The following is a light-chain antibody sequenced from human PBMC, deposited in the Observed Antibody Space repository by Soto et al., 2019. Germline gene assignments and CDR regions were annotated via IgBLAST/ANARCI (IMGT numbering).Light chain of an antibody. Sequence: EIFMTQSPATLSVSPWESATLSCSASHRVSSYLAWYQQKPGQAPRLLIYDVSNRATGIPARFSGSGSGTDFTLTISSLEPEDFAVYYCQQRSNWPRTFGQGTKVDI. CDR1: HRVSSY. V-gene: IGKV3-11*01. CDR2: DVS. CDR3: QQRSNWPRT. J-gene: IGKJ1*01.